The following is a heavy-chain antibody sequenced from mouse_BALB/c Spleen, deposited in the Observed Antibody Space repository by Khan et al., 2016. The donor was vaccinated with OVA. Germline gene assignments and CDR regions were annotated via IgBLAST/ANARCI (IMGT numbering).Heavy chain of an antibody. V-gene: IGHV5-6*01. CDR1: GFTFSTYG. Sequence: EVELVESGGDVVKPGGSLKLSCAASGFTFSTYGMSWVRQTPDKRPEWVATVITCGHYTYYPDTVKGRFTISRDNAKNTLYLQMSSLKSEDTAMFYCARLTYYYDGEGFAYWGQGTLVTVSA. CDR3: ARLTYYYDGEGFAY. D-gene: IGHD1-1*01. CDR2: VITCGHYT. J-gene: IGHJ3*01.